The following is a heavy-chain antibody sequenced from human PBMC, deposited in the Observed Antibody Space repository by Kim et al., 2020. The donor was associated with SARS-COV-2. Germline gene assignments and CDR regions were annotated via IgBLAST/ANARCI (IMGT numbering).Heavy chain of an antibody. CDR3: AESGPAAMVPSWAFYYFDS. CDR2: INAGNGDT. Sequence: ASVKVSCKASGYTFTGYAITWLRQAPGQALEWLGWINAGNGDTQFSQKFPGRLSITRDTSSNEVYLELSSLRSADTAVYFCAESGPAAMVPSWAFYYFDSWGQGTLVSVSS. D-gene: IGHD5-18*01. J-gene: IGHJ4*02. CDR1: GYTFTGYA. V-gene: IGHV1-3*01.